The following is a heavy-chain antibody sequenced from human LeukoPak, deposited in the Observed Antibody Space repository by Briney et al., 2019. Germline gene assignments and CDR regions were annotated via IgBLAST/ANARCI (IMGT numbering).Heavy chain of an antibody. J-gene: IGHJ6*03. CDR2: IYHSGGT. CDR1: GGSISSGGYY. CDR3: ARETIVVVPAAHKDYYYMDV. D-gene: IGHD2-2*01. Sequence: SQTLSLTCTVSGGSISSGGYYWSWIRQPPGKGLEWIGYIYHSGGTYYNPSLKSRVTISVDRSKNQFSLKLSSVTAADTAVYYCARETIVVVPAAHKDYYYMDVWGKGTTVTVSS. V-gene: IGHV4-30-2*01.